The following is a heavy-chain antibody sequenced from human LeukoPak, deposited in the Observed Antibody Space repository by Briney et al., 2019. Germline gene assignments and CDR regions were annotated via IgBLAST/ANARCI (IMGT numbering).Heavy chain of an antibody. CDR1: GGSISSSSFY. CDR2: IYYSGTT. V-gene: IGHV4-30-4*01. CDR3: ARDPVYGSGTF. D-gene: IGHD3-10*01. Sequence: PSEALSLTCTVSGGSISSSSFYWSWIRQPPGKGLEWIGYIYYSGTTYYNPSLKGRISFSMQTSRNQFSLNLRSVTAADTAVYYCARDPVYGSGTFWGQGTLVTVSS. J-gene: IGHJ4*02.